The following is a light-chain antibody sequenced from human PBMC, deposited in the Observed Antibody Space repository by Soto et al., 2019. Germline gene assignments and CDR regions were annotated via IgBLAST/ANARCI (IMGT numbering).Light chain of an antibody. Sequence: DIQMTQSPSSLSASVGDRVTISCRASQTISTYLHWYQHKPGSAPRLLISDVSTLLSGVAGRFRGSRSEIEFTLTITYVQPDYFATYYCQQGYSNHSLTFAGGTKVELK. V-gene: IGKV1-39*01. CDR2: DVS. J-gene: IGKJ4*01. CDR1: QTISTY. CDR3: QQGYSNHSLT.